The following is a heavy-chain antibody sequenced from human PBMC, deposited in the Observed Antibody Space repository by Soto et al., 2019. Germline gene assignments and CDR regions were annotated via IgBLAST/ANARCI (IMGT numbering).Heavy chain of an antibody. V-gene: IGHV1-18*01. D-gene: IGHD2-8*01. Sequence: XAVKVACQGYGYSFMKYGINWVRQAPGQGLEWVGWISPYSGYTHSAQKFHGRLTLTTDTAASTAYMELRILRSADTALYYCAREASVLITAAQPSRFDSSGQGTLVTSPQ. J-gene: IGHJ4*02. CDR1: GYSFMKYG. CDR2: ISPYSGYT. CDR3: AREASVLITAAQPSRFDS.